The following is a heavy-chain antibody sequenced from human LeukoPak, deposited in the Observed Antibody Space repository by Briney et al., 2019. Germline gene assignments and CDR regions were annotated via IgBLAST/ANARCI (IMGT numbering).Heavy chain of an antibody. Sequence: GGSLRLSCAASGFTFSRDAMSWIRQAPGKGLEWVSAIGGSGGSTYYADSVKGRFTISRDNSKNTLYLQMNSLRAEDTAVYYCAKDRNSSGWYFDYWGQGTLVTVSS. J-gene: IGHJ4*02. CDR3: AKDRNSSGWYFDY. CDR1: GFTFSRDA. D-gene: IGHD6-19*01. V-gene: IGHV3-23*01. CDR2: IGGSGGST.